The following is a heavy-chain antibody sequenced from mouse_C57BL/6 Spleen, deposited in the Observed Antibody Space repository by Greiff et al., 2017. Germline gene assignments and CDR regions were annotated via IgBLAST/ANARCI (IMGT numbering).Heavy chain of an antibody. Sequence: EVKLMESGEGLVKPGGSLKLSCAASGFTFSSYAMSWVRQTPEKRLEWVAYISSGGDYIYYADTVKGRFTISRDNARNTLYLQMSSLKSEDTAMYYCTRGIYYGGYYAMDYWGQGTSVTVSS. D-gene: IGHD1-1*02. V-gene: IGHV5-9-1*02. CDR3: TRGIYYGGYYAMDY. CDR2: ISSGGDYI. J-gene: IGHJ4*01. CDR1: GFTFSSYA.